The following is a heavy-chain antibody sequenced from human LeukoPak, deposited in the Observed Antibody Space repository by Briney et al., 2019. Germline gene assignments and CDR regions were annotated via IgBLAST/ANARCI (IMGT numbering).Heavy chain of an antibody. CDR3: ARGPYCSGGSCYMLPDY. Sequence: PSETLSLTCAVYGGSFSGYYWSWIRQPPGKGLEWIGEINHSGSTNYNPSLKSRVTISVDTSKNQFSLKLSSVTAADTAVYYCARGPYCSGGSCYMLPDYWGQGTPVTVSS. CDR1: GGSFSGYY. J-gene: IGHJ4*02. D-gene: IGHD2-15*01. V-gene: IGHV4-34*01. CDR2: INHSGST.